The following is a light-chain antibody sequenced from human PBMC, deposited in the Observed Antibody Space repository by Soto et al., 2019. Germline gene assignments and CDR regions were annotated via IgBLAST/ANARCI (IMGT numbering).Light chain of an antibody. V-gene: IGLV1-40*01. CDR1: SSNIGAGYD. Sequence: QSVLTQPPSVSGAPGQRVTISCTGSSSNIGAGYDVHWYQQLPGTAPKLLIYTNNNRPSGVPDRFSGSKSGTSSSLAITGRLPADDAAYYCQPSYNSLRGSGVFGGGTKLTVL. CDR2: TNN. CDR3: QPSYNSLRGSGV. J-gene: IGLJ3*02.